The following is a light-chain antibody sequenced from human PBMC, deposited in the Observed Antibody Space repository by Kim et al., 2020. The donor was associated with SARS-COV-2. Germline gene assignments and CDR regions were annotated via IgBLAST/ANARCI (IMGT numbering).Light chain of an antibody. Sequence: SYELTQPLSVSVAPGQTASVSCGGDNIGTKTVHWYQQTPGQAPVLVIFRDHNRPSGIPERFSASKSMNTATLTISRHQVEDEADYYRQVWAGNTYVFGTG. CDR2: RDH. CDR3: QVWAGNTYV. CDR1: NIGTKT. J-gene: IGLJ1*01. V-gene: IGLV3-9*01.